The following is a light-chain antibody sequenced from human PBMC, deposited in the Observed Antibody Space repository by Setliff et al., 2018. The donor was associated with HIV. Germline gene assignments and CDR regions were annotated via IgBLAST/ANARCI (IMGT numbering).Light chain of an antibody. CDR3: CSYAGSYTFV. J-gene: IGLJ1*01. CDR2: DVT. Sequence: QSALTQPASVSGYPGQSIIISCNGTSSDIGGYDFVSWYQQYMGKAPKLIICDVTRRPSGVPDRFSGSKSGNTASLTIYGLQAEDEADYNCCSYAGSYTFVFGTGTKVTVL. CDR1: SSDIGGYDF. V-gene: IGLV2-11*01.